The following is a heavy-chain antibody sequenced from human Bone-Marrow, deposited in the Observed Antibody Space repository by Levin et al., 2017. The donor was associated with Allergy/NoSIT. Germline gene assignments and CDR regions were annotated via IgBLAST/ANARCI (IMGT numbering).Heavy chain of an antibody. V-gene: IGHV1-69*13. D-gene: IGHD3-22*01. Sequence: SVKVSCKASGGTFRSYGISWVRQAPGQGLEWMGGIIPMFGTANYAQKFQGRVTITADESTSTAYMELSSLRSEDTAVYYCARGEIVVDITYYFDYWGQGTLVTVSS. CDR1: GGTFRSYG. J-gene: IGHJ4*02. CDR3: ARGEIVVDITYYFDY. CDR2: IIPMFGTA.